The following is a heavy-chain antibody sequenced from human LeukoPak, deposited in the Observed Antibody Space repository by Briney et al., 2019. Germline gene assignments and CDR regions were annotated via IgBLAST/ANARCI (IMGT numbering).Heavy chain of an antibody. CDR3: AEDDSYGYQYFDY. CDR2: ISYDGSNK. CDR1: GFTFSSYG. D-gene: IGHD5-18*01. V-gene: IGHV3-30*18. Sequence: GGSLRLSCAASGFTFSSYGMHWVRQAPGKGLEWVAVISYDGSNKYYADSVKGRFTISRDNSKNTLYLQMNSLRAEDTAVYYCAEDDSYGYQYFDYWGQGTLVTVSS. J-gene: IGHJ4*02.